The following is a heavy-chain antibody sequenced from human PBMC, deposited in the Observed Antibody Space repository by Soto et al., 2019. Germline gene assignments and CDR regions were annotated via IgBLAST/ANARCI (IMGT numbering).Heavy chain of an antibody. CDR3: GRVSIAARPSHYYYGMDL. J-gene: IGHJ6*02. CDR2: IIPIFGTA. CDR1: GGTFSSYA. Sequence: SVKVSCKASGGTFSSYAISWVRQAPGQGLEWMGGIIPIFGTANYAQKFQGRVTITADESTSTAYMELSSLRSEDTAVYYGGRVSIAARPSHYYYGMDLWGQGTTVTVSS. D-gene: IGHD6-6*01. V-gene: IGHV1-69*13.